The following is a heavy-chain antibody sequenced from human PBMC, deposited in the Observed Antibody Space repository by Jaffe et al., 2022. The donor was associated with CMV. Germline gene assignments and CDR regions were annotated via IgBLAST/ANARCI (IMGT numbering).Heavy chain of an antibody. Sequence: EVQLLESGGGLVQPGGSLRLSCAASGFTFSSYAMSWVRQAPGKGLEWVSAISGSGGSTYYADSVKGRFTISRDNSKNTLYLQMNSLRAEDTAVYYCAKDGGIAAAGLYYYGMDVWGQGTTVTVSS. CDR1: GFTFSSYA. J-gene: IGHJ6*02. CDR2: ISGSGGST. D-gene: IGHD6-13*01. CDR3: AKDGGIAAAGLYYYGMDV. V-gene: IGHV3-23*01.